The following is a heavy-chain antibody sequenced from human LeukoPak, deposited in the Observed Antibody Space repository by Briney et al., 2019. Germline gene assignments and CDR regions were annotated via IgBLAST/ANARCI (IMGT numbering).Heavy chain of an antibody. CDR3: ANLTVAGDFAY. CDR1: GFTFSSYA. CDR2: FSGSGGST. V-gene: IGHV3-23*01. D-gene: IGHD6-19*01. Sequence: GGSLRLSCAASGFTFSSYAMSWGRQAPGKGLEWVSAFSGSGGSTYYADSVKGRFTISRDNSKKTLYLQMNSLRDEDTAVYYCANLTVAGDFAYWGQGTLVTVSS. J-gene: IGHJ4*02.